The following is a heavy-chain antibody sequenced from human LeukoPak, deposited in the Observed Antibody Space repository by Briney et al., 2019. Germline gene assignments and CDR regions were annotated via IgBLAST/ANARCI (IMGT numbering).Heavy chain of an antibody. CDR1: GGTFSSYA. Sequence: SVKVSCKASGGTFSSYAISWVRQAPGQGLEWMGRIIPIFGTANYAQKFQGRVTMTRDTSISTAYMELSRLRSDDTAVYYCARDGVYGCSSTSCYGHVFDYWAREPWSPSPQ. J-gene: IGHJ4*02. CDR3: ARDGVYGCSSTSCYGHVFDY. V-gene: IGHV1-69*05. D-gene: IGHD2-2*01. CDR2: IIPIFGTA.